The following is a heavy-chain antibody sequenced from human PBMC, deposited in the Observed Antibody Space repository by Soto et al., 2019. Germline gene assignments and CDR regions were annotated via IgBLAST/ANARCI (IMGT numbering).Heavy chain of an antibody. CDR3: AKDLLAYCGGDCPGPLDY. CDR2: IIPVFGTV. J-gene: IGHJ4*02. V-gene: IGHV1-69*13. D-gene: IGHD2-21*02. CDR1: GGTLSSYG. Sequence: RASVKVSCKASGGTLSSYGINWVRQAPGQGLEWMGGIIPVFGTVNYAQKFQGRVTIIADGSTRTAYMELSSLRSEDTAVYYCAKDLLAYCGGDCPGPLDYWGQGTLVTVSS.